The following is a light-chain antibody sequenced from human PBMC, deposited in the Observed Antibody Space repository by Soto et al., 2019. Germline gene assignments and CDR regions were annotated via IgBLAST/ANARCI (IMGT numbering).Light chain of an antibody. J-gene: IGKJ3*01. CDR3: QQYDNLPPFT. Sequence: DIQMTQSPSSLSASVGARISITCQASQDIRTSLSWFQQKPGRAPKLLSYGASNLETGVPSRFRGSGSGTDFTFTISSLQPEDIATYYCQQYDNLPPFTVGPGTKVDIK. CDR2: GAS. CDR1: QDIRTS. V-gene: IGKV1-33*01.